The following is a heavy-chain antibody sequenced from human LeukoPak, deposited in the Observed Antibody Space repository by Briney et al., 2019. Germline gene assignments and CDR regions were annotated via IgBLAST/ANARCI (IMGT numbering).Heavy chain of an antibody. V-gene: IGHV1-2*02. J-gene: IGHJ6*03. Sequence: ASVKVSCKASGYIFTGYFMHWVRQAPGQGLEWMGWLNPNSGDTNYAQKFQGRVTMTRDTSISTAYMELSRLRSDDTAVYYCAREPTGFKTYYYYMDVWGKGTTVTVSS. D-gene: IGHD1-14*01. CDR1: GYIFTGYF. CDR2: LNPNSGDT. CDR3: AREPTGFKTYYYYMDV.